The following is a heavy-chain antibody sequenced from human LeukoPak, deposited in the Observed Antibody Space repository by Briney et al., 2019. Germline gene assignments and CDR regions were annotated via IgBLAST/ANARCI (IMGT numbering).Heavy chain of an antibody. J-gene: IGHJ4*02. CDR1: GFTFSSYG. D-gene: IGHD2-15*01. V-gene: IGHV3-30*18. Sequence: PGRSLRLSCAASGFTFSSYGMHWVRQAPGKGLEWVAVISYDGSNKYYADSVKGRFTISRDNSKNTLYLQMNSLRAEDTAVYYCAKEVVVAAFQYYFDYWGQGTLVTVSS. CDR3: AKEVVVAAFQYYFDY. CDR2: ISYDGSNK.